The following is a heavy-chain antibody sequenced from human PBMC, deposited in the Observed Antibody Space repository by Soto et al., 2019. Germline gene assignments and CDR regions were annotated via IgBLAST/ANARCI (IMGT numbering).Heavy chain of an antibody. CDR3: ARSREGFYSGYDHDAFDI. CDR2: TYYRSKWYN. Sequence: KQSQTLSLTCAISGDSVSSNSAAWNWIRQSPSRGLEWLGRTYYRSKWYNDYAVSVKSRITINPDTSKNQFSLQLNSVTPVDTAVYYCARSREGFYSGYDHDAFDIWGQGTMVTVSS. J-gene: IGHJ3*02. CDR1: GDSVSSNSAA. D-gene: IGHD5-12*01. V-gene: IGHV6-1*01.